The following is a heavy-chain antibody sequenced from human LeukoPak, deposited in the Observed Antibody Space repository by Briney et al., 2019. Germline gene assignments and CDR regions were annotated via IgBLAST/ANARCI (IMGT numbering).Heavy chain of an antibody. CDR2: INQDGSEK. D-gene: IGHD3-10*01. CDR1: GFTFRSHW. J-gene: IGHJ3*02. CDR3: ARHGEYVFDI. V-gene: IGHV3-7*01. Sequence: PGGSLRLSCVASGFTFRSHWMGWVRQAPGKGLEWVANINQDGSEKYYVDSVKGRFTISRDNAKNSLYLQMNSLRAEDTAVYYCARHGEYVFDIWGQGTMVTVSS.